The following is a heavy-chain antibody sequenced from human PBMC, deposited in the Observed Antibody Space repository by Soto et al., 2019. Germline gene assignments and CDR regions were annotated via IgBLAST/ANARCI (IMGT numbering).Heavy chain of an antibody. D-gene: IGHD3-22*01. CDR3: ARILVQDYYDSRGGAFDI. Sequence: GPLRLWCAAAGFTFSGYWMHWVRQDPGKGLVWVSRINSDGSSTSYADSVKGRFTISRDNAKNTLYLQMNSLRAEDTAVYYCARILVQDYYDSRGGAFDIWGQGTMVTVSS. CDR1: GFTFSGYW. J-gene: IGHJ3*02. V-gene: IGHV3-74*01. CDR2: INSDGSST.